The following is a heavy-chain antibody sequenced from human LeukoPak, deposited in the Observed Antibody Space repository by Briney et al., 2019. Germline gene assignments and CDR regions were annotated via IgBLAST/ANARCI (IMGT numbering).Heavy chain of an antibody. CDR1: GFTFSSYP. J-gene: IGHJ4*02. Sequence: SGGSLRLSCAASGFTFSSYPMSWVRQAPGKGLEWVSAISGSGGSTYYADSVKGRFTISRDNSKNTLYLQMNSLRAEDTAVYYCAKDYDFWSGYLDYWGQGTLVTVSS. CDR2: ISGSGGST. D-gene: IGHD3-3*01. CDR3: AKDYDFWSGYLDY. V-gene: IGHV3-23*01.